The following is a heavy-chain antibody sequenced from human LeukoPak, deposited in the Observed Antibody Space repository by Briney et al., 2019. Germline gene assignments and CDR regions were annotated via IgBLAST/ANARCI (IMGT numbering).Heavy chain of an antibody. Sequence: SETLSLTCTVSGGSISSGGYYWSWIRQHPGKGLEWIGYIYYSGSTYYNPSLKSRVTISVDTSKNQFSLKLSSVTAADTAVYYCARGRYQLLSTDYYSMEFWGKGTRSPSP. D-gene: IGHD2-2*01. CDR2: IYYSGST. CDR3: ARGRYQLLSTDYYSMEF. J-gene: IGHJ6*03. CDR1: GGSISSGGYY. V-gene: IGHV4-31*03.